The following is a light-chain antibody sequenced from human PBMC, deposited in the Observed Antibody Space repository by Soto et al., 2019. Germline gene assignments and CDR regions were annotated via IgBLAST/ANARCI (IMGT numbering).Light chain of an antibody. J-gene: IGKJ5*01. CDR1: QSVTSNY. V-gene: IGKV3-20*01. CDR3: QHYVSPPIT. Sequence: IVLTQSAGTVSLSPGERATLSCRASQSVTSNYLAWYQQKPGQAPRLLVYGASSRATGISDRFSGSGSGTDFTLTISRLEPEDFAVYYCQHYVSPPITFGQGTRLEIK. CDR2: GAS.